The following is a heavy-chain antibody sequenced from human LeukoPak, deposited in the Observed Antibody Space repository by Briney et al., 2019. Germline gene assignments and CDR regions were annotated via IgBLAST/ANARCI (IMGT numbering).Heavy chain of an antibody. CDR3: ARTNYGDYNWFDP. CDR2: IHNSGST. V-gene: IGHV4-61*01. D-gene: IGHD4-17*01. J-gene: IGHJ5*02. CDR1: GDSVSSDSYY. Sequence: SETLSLTCKVSGDSVSSDSYYWSWIRQPPGQGLERIGYIHNSGSTKYNASLKSRLTISVDTSKNQFSLEVTSVTAADTAVYYCARTNYGDYNWFDPWGQGTLVTVSS.